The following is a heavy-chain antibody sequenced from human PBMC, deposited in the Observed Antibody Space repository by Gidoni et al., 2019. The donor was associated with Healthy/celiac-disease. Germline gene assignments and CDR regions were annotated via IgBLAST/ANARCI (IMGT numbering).Heavy chain of an antibody. Sequence: EVQLVESGGGLIQPGGSLRLSCAASGFTVSSNYMSWVRQAPGKGLEWVSVIYSGGSTYYADSVKGRFTISRDNSKNTLYLQMNSLRAEDTAVYYCAREWGYGSGSYYKDYYGMDVWGQGTTVTVSS. J-gene: IGHJ6*02. CDR3: AREWGYGSGSYYKDYYGMDV. CDR2: IYSGGST. V-gene: IGHV3-53*01. D-gene: IGHD3-10*01. CDR1: GFTVSSNY.